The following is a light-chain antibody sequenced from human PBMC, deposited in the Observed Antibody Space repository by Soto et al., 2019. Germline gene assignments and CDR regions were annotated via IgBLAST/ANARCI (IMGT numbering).Light chain of an antibody. J-gene: IGKJ3*01. CDR2: VAS. V-gene: IGKV3-15*01. CDR1: QSVNQK. Sequence: EIVLTQSPATLSVSPGERATLSCRASQSVNQKLGWYQQKPGQAPRLLIYVASYRATGIPARFSGSGSGTEYTLTISNLQAEDFAVYYCQQRSDWPTFGPGTKVDIK. CDR3: QQRSDWPT.